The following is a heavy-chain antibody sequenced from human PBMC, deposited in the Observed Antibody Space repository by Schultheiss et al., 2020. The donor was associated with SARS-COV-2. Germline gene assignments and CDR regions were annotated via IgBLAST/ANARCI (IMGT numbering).Heavy chain of an antibody. CDR2: IWYDGSNK. J-gene: IGHJ4*02. Sequence: GGSLRLSCAVSGFTFSSFGMHWVRQAPGKGLEWVAVIWYDGSNKYYSDSVKGRFTISRDNSKNTLYMQMNSLRAEDTAVYYCARGCYGSGSCPVDHWGQGTLVTVSS. V-gene: IGHV3-33*08. D-gene: IGHD3-10*01. CDR1: GFTFSSFG. CDR3: ARGCYGSGSCPVDH.